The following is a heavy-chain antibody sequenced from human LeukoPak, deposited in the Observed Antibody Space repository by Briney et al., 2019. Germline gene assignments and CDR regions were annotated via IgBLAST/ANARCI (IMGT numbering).Heavy chain of an antibody. Sequence: QPVGSLRLSCAASGLTVSINYMSWVRQAPGEWLEWISVIYSDKSTYKAYSVKGRFIISRHNSKNTVNRQRNRLRAEATAVYCGARRPDFGGTRTFDNWGQGSLVTVSS. J-gene: IGHJ4*02. CDR1: GLTVSINY. V-gene: IGHV3-66*01. D-gene: IGHD3-10*01. CDR2: IYSDKST. CDR3: ARRPDFGGTRTFDN.